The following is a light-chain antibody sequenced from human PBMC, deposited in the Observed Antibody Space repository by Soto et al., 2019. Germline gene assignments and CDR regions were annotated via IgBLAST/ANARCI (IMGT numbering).Light chain of an antibody. J-gene: IGKJ1*01. Sequence: EIRLTQYPATLSLSPGATATLSCKASQSLTSSYLAWYQQRPGQAPSLLIYGVSSRATGIPDRFSGSGSGTDFTLTITRLEPEDFAVYYCQHYGYSLWTFGQGAKVDI. CDR3: QHYGYSLWT. V-gene: IGKV3-20*01. CDR2: GVS. CDR1: QSLTSSY.